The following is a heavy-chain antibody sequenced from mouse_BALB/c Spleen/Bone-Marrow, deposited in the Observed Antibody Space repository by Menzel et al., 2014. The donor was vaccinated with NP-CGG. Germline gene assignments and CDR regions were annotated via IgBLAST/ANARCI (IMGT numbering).Heavy chain of an antibody. D-gene: IGHD1-1*01. CDR2: IDPANGNT. Sequence: EVKLQESGAELVKPGASVKLSCTASGFNIKDTYMHWVKQRPEQGLEWIGRIDPANGNTKYDPKFQGKATITADTSSNTAYRQLSSLTSEDAAVYYWARSRDYGSSYYAMDYWGQGTSVTVSS. CDR3: ARSRDYGSSYYAMDY. V-gene: IGHV14-3*02. CDR1: GFNIKDTY. J-gene: IGHJ4*01.